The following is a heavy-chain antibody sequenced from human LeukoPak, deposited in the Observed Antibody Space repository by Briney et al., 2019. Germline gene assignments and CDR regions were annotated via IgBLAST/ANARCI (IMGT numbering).Heavy chain of an antibody. CDR3: ARGLSWNNYDFWSGSYFDY. CDR2: IYPGDSDT. D-gene: IGHD3-3*01. Sequence: GESLKISCKGSGYSFTSYWIGWVRQMPGKGLEWMGIIYPGDSDTRYSPSFQGQVTISADKSISTAYLQWSSLKASDTAMYYCARGLSWNNYDFWSGSYFDYWGQGTLVTVSS. CDR1: GYSFTSYW. J-gene: IGHJ4*02. V-gene: IGHV5-51*01.